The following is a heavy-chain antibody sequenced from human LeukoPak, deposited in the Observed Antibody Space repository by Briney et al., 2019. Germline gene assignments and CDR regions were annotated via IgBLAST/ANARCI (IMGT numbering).Heavy chain of an antibody. CDR3: VKDSMWPIAVDGIPC. CDR1: GFTFSSYA. D-gene: IGHD6-19*01. V-gene: IGHV3-64D*06. CDR2: ISSNGGST. Sequence: GGSLRLSCSASGFTFSSYAMHWVRQAPGKGLEYVPAISSNGGSTYCADSVKGRFTISRDNSKNTLYLQMSSLRAEDTAVYYCVKDSMWPIAVDGIPCWGQGTLVTVSS. J-gene: IGHJ4*02.